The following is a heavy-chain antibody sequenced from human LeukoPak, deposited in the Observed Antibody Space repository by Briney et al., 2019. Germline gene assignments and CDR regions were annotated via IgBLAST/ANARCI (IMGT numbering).Heavy chain of an antibody. CDR1: GFTFTNSW. Sequence: GGSLRLSCAVSGFTFTNSWMHWVRQTPGKGLVWFSRIKSDGISTIYADSVKGRFTISRDNAKNTLYLQMNSLRAEDTAVYYCVRDGSYKFDYWGQGNLVTVSS. CDR3: VRDGSYKFDY. CDR2: IKSDGIST. D-gene: IGHD1-26*01. J-gene: IGHJ4*02. V-gene: IGHV3-74*01.